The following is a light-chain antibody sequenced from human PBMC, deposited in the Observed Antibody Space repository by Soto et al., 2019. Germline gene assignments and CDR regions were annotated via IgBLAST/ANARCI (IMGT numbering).Light chain of an antibody. V-gene: IGLV2-23*02. Sequence: QSVLTQPASVSGSPGQSITISCTGTSSDIGNYNLVSWYQQYPGKVPKLVIYENSKRPSGVSNRFSGSKSGNTASLTISGLQAEDEADYYCCSYAGMTTFVLFGGGTKVTV. CDR2: ENS. CDR1: SSDIGNYNL. CDR3: CSYAGMTTFVL. J-gene: IGLJ2*01.